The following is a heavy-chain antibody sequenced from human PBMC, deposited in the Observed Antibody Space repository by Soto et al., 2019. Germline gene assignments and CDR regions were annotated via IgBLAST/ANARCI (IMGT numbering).Heavy chain of an antibody. J-gene: IGHJ5*02. CDR1: GFTFSSYS. V-gene: IGHV3-48*02. D-gene: IGHD3-3*01. Sequence: GGSVRLSGAASGFTFSSYSMNWVRQAPGKGMEWVSYISSSSSTIYYADSVKGRVTISRDKAKNSLYLQMNSLRDEDTAVYSCARNYDFWSGYLWFGPWGQGPLVTVSS. CDR3: ARNYDFWSGYLWFGP. CDR2: ISSSSSTI.